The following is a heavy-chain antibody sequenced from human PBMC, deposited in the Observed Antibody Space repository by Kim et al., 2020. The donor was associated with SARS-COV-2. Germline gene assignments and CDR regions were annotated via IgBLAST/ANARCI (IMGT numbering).Heavy chain of an antibody. CDR3: ARGYSSGWYRYDAFDI. D-gene: IGHD6-19*01. Sequence: SVNGRFTISGDNSKNTLYLQMNSLRAEDTAVYYCARGYSSGWYRYDAFDIWGQGTMVTVSS. J-gene: IGHJ3*02. V-gene: IGHV3-30*07.